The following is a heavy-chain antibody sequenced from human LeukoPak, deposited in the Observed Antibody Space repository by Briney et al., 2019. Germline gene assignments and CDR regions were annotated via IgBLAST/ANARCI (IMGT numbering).Heavy chain of an antibody. V-gene: IGHV3-21*01. Sequence: GGSLRLSCAASGFTFSSYSMNWVRQAPGKGLEWVSSISSRSSYIYYADSVKGRFTISRDNAKNSLYLQMNSLRAEDTAVYYCARDSYGSPRDAFDIWGQGTMVTVSS. D-gene: IGHD5-18*01. CDR2: ISSRSSYI. J-gene: IGHJ3*02. CDR3: ARDSYGSPRDAFDI. CDR1: GFTFSSYS.